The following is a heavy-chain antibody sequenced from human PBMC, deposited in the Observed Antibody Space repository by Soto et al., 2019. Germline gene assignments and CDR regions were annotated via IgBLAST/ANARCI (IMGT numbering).Heavy chain of an antibody. CDR1: GGSFSGYY. Sequence: QVQLQQWGAGLLKPSETLSLTCAVYGGSFSGYYWTWIRQPPGTGLEWIGEINHSGSTNYNPSLKSRVTISVDTSKNKFSLKLTSVTAADTAVYYCARDKITGLFAYWGQGTLVTVSS. J-gene: IGHJ4*02. CDR3: ARDKITGLFAY. V-gene: IGHV4-34*01. D-gene: IGHD2-8*02. CDR2: INHSGST.